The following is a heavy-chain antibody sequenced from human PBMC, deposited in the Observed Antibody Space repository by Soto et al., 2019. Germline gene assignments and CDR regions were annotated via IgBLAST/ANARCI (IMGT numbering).Heavy chain of an antibody. Sequence: ASVKVSCKASGYTFTSYDINWVRQATGQGLEWMGWMNPNSGNTGYAQKFQGRVTMTRNTSISTAYMELSSLGSEDTAVYYCARNCSSTSSYDVWLDPWGQGALV. CDR2: MNPNSGNT. D-gene: IGHD2-2*01. CDR3: ARNCSSTSSYDVWLDP. J-gene: IGHJ5*01. V-gene: IGHV1-8*01. CDR1: GYTFTSYD.